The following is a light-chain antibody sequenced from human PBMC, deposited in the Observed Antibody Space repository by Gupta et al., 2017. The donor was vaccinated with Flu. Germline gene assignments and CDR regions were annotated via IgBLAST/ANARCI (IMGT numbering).Light chain of an antibody. CDR1: TSNIGNNF. J-gene: IGLJ3*02. V-gene: IGLV1-47*01. Sequence: MVTISCSGSTSNIGNNFVYWYQQLPGTAPKLLIFRNNQRTSGVPNRFSGSKSGTSASLAIDGLRSEDEADYYCAAWDDTLSAWEFGGGTKLTVL. CDR3: AAWDDTLSAWE. CDR2: RNN.